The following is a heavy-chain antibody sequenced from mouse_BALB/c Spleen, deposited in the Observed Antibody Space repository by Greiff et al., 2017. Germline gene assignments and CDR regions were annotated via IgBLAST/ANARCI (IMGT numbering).Heavy chain of an antibody. J-gene: IGHJ4*01. D-gene: IGHD2-14*01. CDR3: ARGGYDGREDY. CDR2: ISYDGSN. Sequence: EVQLQESGPGLVKPSQSLSLTCSVTGYSITSGYYWNWIRQFPGNKLEWMGYISYDGSNNYNPSLKNRISITRDTSKNQFFLKLNSVTTEDTATYYCARGGYDGREDYWGQGTSVTVSS. V-gene: IGHV3-6*02. CDR1: GYSITSGYY.